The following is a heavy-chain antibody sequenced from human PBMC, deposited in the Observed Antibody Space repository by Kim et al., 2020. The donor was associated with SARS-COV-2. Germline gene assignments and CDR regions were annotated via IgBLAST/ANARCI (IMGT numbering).Heavy chain of an antibody. J-gene: IGHJ3*01. CDR2: NT. Sequence: NTSYSEDFQGRVTITRDTSASTGYMELNRLRSEDTAVYYCAREGHEGGYLTWGQGTMVTVSS. V-gene: IGHV1-3*01. CDR3: AREGHEGGYLT. D-gene: IGHD3-22*01.